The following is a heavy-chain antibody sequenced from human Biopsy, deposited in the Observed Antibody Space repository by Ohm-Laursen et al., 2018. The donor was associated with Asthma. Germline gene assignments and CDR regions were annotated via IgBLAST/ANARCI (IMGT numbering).Heavy chain of an antibody. J-gene: IGHJ4*02. V-gene: IGHV4-31*03. Sequence: TLSLTCTVSYGSITSGGYHWTWIRQPPGKGLEWNGLIHYCGSTYYNPSLKSRVNISIDTSKNQFSLKLSSVTAADTAVYYCARAQDYYDSRGYYRCLDYWGQGTLVTVSS. CDR1: YGSITSGGYH. CDR3: ARAQDYYDSRGYYRCLDY. CDR2: IHYCGST. D-gene: IGHD3-22*01.